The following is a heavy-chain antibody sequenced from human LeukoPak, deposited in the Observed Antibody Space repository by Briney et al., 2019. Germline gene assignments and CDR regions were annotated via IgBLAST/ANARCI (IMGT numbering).Heavy chain of an antibody. Sequence: PGESLKISCKGSGYSFTSYWIGWVRQMPGKGLEWTGIIYPGDSDTRYSPSFQGQVTISADKSISTAYLQWSSLKASDTAMYYCAGWAGATSRGLRYWGQGTLVTVSS. CDR1: GYSFTSYW. D-gene: IGHD1-26*01. CDR2: IYPGDSDT. V-gene: IGHV5-51*01. CDR3: AGWAGATSRGLRY. J-gene: IGHJ4*02.